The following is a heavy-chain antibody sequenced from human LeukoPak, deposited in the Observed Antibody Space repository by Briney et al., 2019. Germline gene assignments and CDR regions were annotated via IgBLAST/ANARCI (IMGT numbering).Heavy chain of an antibody. D-gene: IGHD1-26*01. J-gene: IGHJ5*01. CDR1: GDSISSYY. V-gene: IGHV4-4*07. Sequence: SETLSLTCSVSGDSISSYYWNWIRQSAGKGLEWIGRISTSGDTNYNPSLKSRVTMSVHTSKNQFSLKLNSVTAADTAVYYCAKDEGSDSGSYYGWFDSWGQGTLVTVSS. CDR3: AKDEGSDSGSYYGWFDS. CDR2: ISTSGDT.